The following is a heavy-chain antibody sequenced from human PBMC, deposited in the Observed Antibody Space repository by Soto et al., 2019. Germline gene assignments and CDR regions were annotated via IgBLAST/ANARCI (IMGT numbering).Heavy chain of an antibody. Sequence: ASVKVSCKASGYTFTSYGISWVRQAPGQGLEWMGWISAYNGNTNYAQKLQGRVTMTTDTSTSTAYMELRSLRSDDTAVYYCARDLRVRYFDWPLGFDPWGQGTLVTVSS. CDR2: ISAYNGNT. J-gene: IGHJ5*02. CDR3: ARDLRVRYFDWPLGFDP. D-gene: IGHD3-9*01. V-gene: IGHV1-18*01. CDR1: GYTFTSYG.